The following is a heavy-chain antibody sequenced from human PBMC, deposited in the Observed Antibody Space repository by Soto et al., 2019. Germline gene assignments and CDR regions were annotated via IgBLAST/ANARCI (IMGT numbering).Heavy chain of an antibody. V-gene: IGHV4-4*02. Sequence: QVQLQESGPGLVKASETLSLTCAVSGDSISSGAWWSWVRQSPGKGLQWIGEIYHSGNTRNNPSLKSRVTMSVDKSNNQFSLNLMSMTAADTATYYCARDSRTGCSSTDCYMSWGRGILVTVSS. J-gene: IGHJ5*02. CDR3: ARDSRTGCSSTDCYMS. CDR2: IYHSGNT. D-gene: IGHD2-2*01. CDR1: GDSISSGAW.